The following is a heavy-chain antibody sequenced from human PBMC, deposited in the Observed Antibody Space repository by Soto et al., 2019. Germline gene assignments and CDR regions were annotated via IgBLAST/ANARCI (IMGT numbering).Heavy chain of an antibody. CDR2: IYYTGTT. V-gene: IGHV4-39*02. Sequence: SETLSLTCTVSGGSISSSTYNWAWIRQPPGKGLEWIASIYYTGTTYYSPSLKSRVTISVDTSKNHFSLKLSSVTAADTAVYYCSRERESASEHWGQGTLVTVSS. CDR1: GGSISSSTYN. J-gene: IGHJ4*02. CDR3: SRERESASEH.